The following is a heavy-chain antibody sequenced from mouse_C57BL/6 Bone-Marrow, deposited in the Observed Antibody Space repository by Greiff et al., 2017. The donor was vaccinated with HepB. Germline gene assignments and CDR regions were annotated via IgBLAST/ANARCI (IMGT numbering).Heavy chain of an antibody. V-gene: IGHV1-85*01. CDR3: ASGGGDYVFAY. CDR2: IYPRDGST. Sequence: LVESGPELVKPGASVKLSCKASGYTFTSYDINWVKQRPGQGLEWIGWIYPRDGSTKYNEKFKGKATLTVDTSSSTAYMELHSMTSEDSAVYFCASGGGDYVFAYWGQGTLVTVSA. J-gene: IGHJ3*01. CDR1: GYTFTSYD. D-gene: IGHD2-4*01.